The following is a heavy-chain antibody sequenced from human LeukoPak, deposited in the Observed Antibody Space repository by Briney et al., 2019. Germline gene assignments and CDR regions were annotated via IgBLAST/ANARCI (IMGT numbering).Heavy chain of an antibody. CDR1: ASTFSTYA. J-gene: IGHJ4*02. CDR3: ARENYYRIGRFDRAYLDD. V-gene: IGHV1-3*03. Sequence: GASVKVSCKASASTFSTYAIHWVRQAPGQGLDWMGWISTGNGNTRYSKAFQDRVTISRDTSASTVYMELRGLRSEDMAVYYCARENYYRIGRFDRAYLDDWGQGTLVTVSS. D-gene: IGHD3-10*01. CDR2: ISTGNGNT.